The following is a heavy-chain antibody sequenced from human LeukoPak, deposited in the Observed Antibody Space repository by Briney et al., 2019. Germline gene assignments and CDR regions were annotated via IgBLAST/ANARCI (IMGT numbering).Heavy chain of an antibody. V-gene: IGHV1-18*04. CDR1: GYTFTGYY. Sequence: ASVKVSCKASGYTFTGYYMHWVRQAPGQGLEWMGWISAYNGNTNYAQKLQGRVIMTTDTSTSTAYMELRSLRSDDTAVYYCAREDRHMNWFDPWGQGTLVTVSS. J-gene: IGHJ5*02. CDR3: AREDRHMNWFDP. CDR2: ISAYNGNT.